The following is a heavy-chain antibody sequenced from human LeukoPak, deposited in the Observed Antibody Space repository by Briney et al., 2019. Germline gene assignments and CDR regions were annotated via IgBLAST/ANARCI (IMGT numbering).Heavy chain of an antibody. CDR3: AREGMDV. J-gene: IGHJ6*04. V-gene: IGHV1-8*03. CDR1: GYTLTELS. Sequence: ASVKVSCKVSGYTLTELSMHWVRQAPGKGLEWMGWKNPNSGKTGYAQKFQGRVTITTNTSISTAYMELSSLTSEDTAVYYCAREGMDVWGKGTTVTVSS. CDR2: KNPNSGKT.